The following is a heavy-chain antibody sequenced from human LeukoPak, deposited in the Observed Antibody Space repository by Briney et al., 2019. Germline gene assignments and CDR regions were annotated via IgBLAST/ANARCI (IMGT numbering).Heavy chain of an antibody. D-gene: IGHD4-11*01. CDR2: IIPSASST. CDR1: GYTSTNYY. V-gene: IGHV1-46*01. CDR3: AREAIVTTRRTFDLDY. J-gene: IGHJ4*02. Sequence: ASVKVSCKVSGYTSTNYYIHWVRQAPGQGLEWMGIIIPSASSTRYAQKFQDRVTMTRDTSTSTVYMELSSQRSDDTAMYYCAREAIVTTRRTFDLDYWGPGTLVTVSS.